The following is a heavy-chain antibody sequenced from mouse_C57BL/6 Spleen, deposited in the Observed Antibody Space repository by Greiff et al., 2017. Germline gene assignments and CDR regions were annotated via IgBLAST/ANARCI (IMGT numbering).Heavy chain of an antibody. V-gene: IGHV1-7*01. CDR2: INPSSGYT. J-gene: IGHJ1*03. CDR3: AEGGTTVVGYFEV. D-gene: IGHD1-1*01. Sequence: QVQLQQSGAELAKPGASVKLSCKASGYTFTSYWMHWVKQRPGQGLEWIGYINPSSGYTKYNQKFKDKATLTADKSSSTAYMQLSSLTYEDSAVYYCAEGGTTVVGYFEVWGTGTTVTVSS. CDR1: GYTFTSYW.